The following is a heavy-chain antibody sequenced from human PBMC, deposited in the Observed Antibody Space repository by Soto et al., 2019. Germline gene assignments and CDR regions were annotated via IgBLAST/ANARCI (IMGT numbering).Heavy chain of an antibody. CDR2: INHSGST. CDR1: GGSFSGYY. J-gene: IGHJ5*02. Sequence: PSETLSLTCAVYGGSFSGYYWSWIRQPPGKGLEWIGEINHSGSTNYNPSLKSRVTISVDTSKNQFSLKLSSVTAADTAVYYCARGYPGFIEAAGTDNWFDPWGQGTLVTVSS. D-gene: IGHD6-13*01. CDR3: ARGYPGFIEAAGTDNWFDP. V-gene: IGHV4-34*01.